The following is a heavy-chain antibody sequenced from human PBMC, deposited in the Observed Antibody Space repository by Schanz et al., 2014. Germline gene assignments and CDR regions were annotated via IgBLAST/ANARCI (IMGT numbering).Heavy chain of an antibody. CDR3: ARVLGGDEGLDQ. Sequence: EVQVVESGGGLVQPGGSLRLSCAASGFTFSDHHMDWVRQAPGKGLEWVANIKQDGSAKNYVDSVKGRFTISRDNPKNSLCLQMNSLRAEDTALYYCARVLGGDEGLDQWGQGTLVTVSS. V-gene: IGHV3-7*01. D-gene: IGHD4-17*01. J-gene: IGHJ4*02. CDR2: IKQDGSAK. CDR1: GFTFSDHH.